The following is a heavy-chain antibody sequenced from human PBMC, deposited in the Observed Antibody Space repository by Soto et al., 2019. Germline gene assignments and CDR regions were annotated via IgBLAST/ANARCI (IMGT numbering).Heavy chain of an antibody. CDR1: GFTFSSYG. J-gene: IGHJ6*02. CDR3: AREGIAVAVHYYGMDV. D-gene: IGHD6-19*01. V-gene: IGHV3-33*01. CDR2: IWYDGSNK. Sequence: PGGSLRLSCAASGFTFSSYGMHWVRQAPGKGLEWVAVIWYDGSNKYYADSVKGRFTISRDNSKNTLYLQMNSLRAEDTAVYYCAREGIAVAVHYYGMDVWGQGTTVTVSS.